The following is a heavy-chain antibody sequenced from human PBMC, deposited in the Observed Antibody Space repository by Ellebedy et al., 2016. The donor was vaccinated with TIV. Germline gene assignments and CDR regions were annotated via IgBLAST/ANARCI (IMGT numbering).Heavy chain of an antibody. CDR2: IYYSGST. CDR1: GGSISSYY. V-gene: IGHV4-59*01. CDR3: ARVHYDILTGYYSDY. Sequence: MPSETLSLTCTVPGGSISSYYWSWIRQPPGKGLEWIGYIYYSGSTNYNPSLKSRVTISVDTSKNQFSLKLRSVTAADTAVYYCARVHYDILTGYYSDYWGQGTLVTVSS. J-gene: IGHJ4*02. D-gene: IGHD3-9*01.